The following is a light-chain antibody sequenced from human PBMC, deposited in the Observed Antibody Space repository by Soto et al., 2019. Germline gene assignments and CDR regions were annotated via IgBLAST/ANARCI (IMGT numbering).Light chain of an antibody. V-gene: IGLV1-44*01. Sequence: QSVLTQPPSASGTPGQRVTISCSGSNSNIGRHTVNWYQQFPGTAPKLLIHSDNQRPSGVPDRFSGSKSGTSASLAISGLQSEDEADYYCAGWDDSLNGVFGGATKLTVL. J-gene: IGLJ2*01. CDR3: AGWDDSLNGV. CDR1: NSNIGRHT. CDR2: SDN.